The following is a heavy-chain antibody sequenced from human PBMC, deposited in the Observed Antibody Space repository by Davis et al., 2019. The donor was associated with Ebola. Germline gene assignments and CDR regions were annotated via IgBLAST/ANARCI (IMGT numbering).Heavy chain of an antibody. J-gene: IGHJ3*02. Sequence: SVKVSCKASGYTFTYRYLHWVRQAPGQALEWMGWITPFNGNTNYAQKFQNRVTITRDRSMSTAYMELSSLRSEDTAMYYCASHITMVRGADDAFDIWGQGTMVTVSS. CDR2: ITPFNGNT. V-gene: IGHV1-45*02. CDR3: ASHITMVRGADDAFDI. CDR1: GYTFTYRY. D-gene: IGHD3-10*01.